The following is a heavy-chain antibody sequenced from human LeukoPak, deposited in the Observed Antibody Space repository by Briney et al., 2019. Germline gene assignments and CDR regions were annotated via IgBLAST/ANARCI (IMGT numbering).Heavy chain of an antibody. Sequence: ASVKVSCKASGYTFTSYYMHWVRQAPGQGLEWMGIINPSGGSTSYAQKFQGRVTMTRDMSTSTDYMELSSLRSEDTAVYYCARAAIAVAGLNWGPTNYYYYYMDVWGKGTTVTISS. CDR1: GYTFTSYY. V-gene: IGHV1-46*01. CDR3: ARAAIAVAGLNWGPTNYYYYYMDV. D-gene: IGHD6-19*01. CDR2: INPSGGST. J-gene: IGHJ6*03.